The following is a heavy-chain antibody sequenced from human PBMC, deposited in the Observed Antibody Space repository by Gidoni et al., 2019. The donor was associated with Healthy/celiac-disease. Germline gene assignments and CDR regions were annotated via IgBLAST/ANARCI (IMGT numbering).Heavy chain of an antibody. CDR1: GGSISSGSYY. D-gene: IGHD2-15*01. CDR2: IYTSGST. CDR3: ARDRATPDAFDI. V-gene: IGHV4-61*02. Sequence: QVQLQESGPGLVKPSQTLSLTCTVSGGSISSGSYYWSWIRQPAGKGLEWIGRIYTSGSTNYNPSLKSRVTISVDTSKNQFSLKLSSVTAADTAVYYCARDRATPDAFDIWGQGTMVTVSS. J-gene: IGHJ3*02.